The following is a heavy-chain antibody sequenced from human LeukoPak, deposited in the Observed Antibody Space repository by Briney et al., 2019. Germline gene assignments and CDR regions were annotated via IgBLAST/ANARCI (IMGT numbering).Heavy chain of an antibody. J-gene: IGHJ4*02. CDR2: IKYDGSAT. CDR1: GFTFSNYW. V-gene: IGHV3-74*01. D-gene: IGHD3-3*01. CDR3: VSGSLQSGYNFDY. Sequence: GGSLRLSCAASGFTFSNYWMHWIRQVPGKGLVWVSHIKYDGSATNYADSVKGRFTISRDNAKNTLYLQMYSLRAEDTAVYYCVSGSLQSGYNFDYWGQGALVTVSS.